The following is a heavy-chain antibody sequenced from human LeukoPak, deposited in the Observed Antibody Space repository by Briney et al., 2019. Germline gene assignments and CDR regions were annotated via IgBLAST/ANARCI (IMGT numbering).Heavy chain of an antibody. CDR2: IYVAGTA. CDR3: ARGQGTVVFYY. CDR1: GFSVSSNY. D-gene: IGHD4-23*01. V-gene: IGHV3-66*01. Sequence: GGSLRLSCAASGFSVSSNYMSWVRQAPGKGLEWVAVIYVAGTAYYADSVKGRFTISRGNSNNTLDLQMNSLRAEDTAIYYCARGQGTVVFYYWGQETLVSVSS. J-gene: IGHJ4*02.